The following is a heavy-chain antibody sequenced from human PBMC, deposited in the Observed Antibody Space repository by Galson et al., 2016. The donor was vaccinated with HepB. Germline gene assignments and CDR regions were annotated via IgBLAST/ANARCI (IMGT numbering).Heavy chain of an antibody. CDR3: VRDHDWAFDY. Sequence: KGLEWISHNSRENSRIDYADSVKGRFTVSRDNGKNSLYLQMNSLRVEDTAVYYCVRDHDWAFDYWGQGLLVTVSS. D-gene: IGHD3-9*01. CDR2: NSRENSRI. V-gene: IGHV3-48*01. J-gene: IGHJ4*02.